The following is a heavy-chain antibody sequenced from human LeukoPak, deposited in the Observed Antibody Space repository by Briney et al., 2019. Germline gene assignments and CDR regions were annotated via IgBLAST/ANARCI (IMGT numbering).Heavy chain of an antibody. CDR1: GYTFTGYY. V-gene: IGHV1-2*02. CDR3: SRLQRYCSSTSSTNWFDP. Sequence: GASLKVSCKASGYTFTGYYMHWVRQAPGQGLEWMGWINPNSGGTYYAHKIKGRVTITRDTSISTAYLELSRLRSDDTDVYYCSRLQRYCSSTSSTNWFDPWGQGTLVTVSS. J-gene: IGHJ5*02. D-gene: IGHD2-2*01. CDR2: INPNSGGT.